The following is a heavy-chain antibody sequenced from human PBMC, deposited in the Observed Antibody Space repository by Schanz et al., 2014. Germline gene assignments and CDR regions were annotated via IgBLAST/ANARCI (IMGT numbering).Heavy chain of an antibody. CDR1: GFTFSSYS. Sequence: EVHLLESGGGLVQPGGSLRLSCTASGFTFSSYSMNWVRQAPGKGLEWISYITYNGGTIYYADSVKGRFTISRDNAKNSLYLEMNSLRAEDTALYYCARDRRNADLDYWGQGTLVTVSS. D-gene: IGHD1-1*01. CDR3: ARDRRNADLDY. CDR2: ITYNGGTI. V-gene: IGHV3-48*01. J-gene: IGHJ4*02.